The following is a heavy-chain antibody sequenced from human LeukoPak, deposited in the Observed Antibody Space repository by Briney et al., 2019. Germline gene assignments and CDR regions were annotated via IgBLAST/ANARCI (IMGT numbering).Heavy chain of an antibody. V-gene: IGHV4-34*01. CDR2: INHSGST. CDR1: GGSFSGYY. CDR3: AREPTTVTTFGPFDY. Sequence: EPSETLSLTCAVYGGSFSGYYWSWIRQPPGKGLEWIGEINHSGSTNYNPSLKSRVTISVDTSKNQFSLKLSSVTAADTAVYYCAREPTTVTTFGPFDYWGQGTLVTVSS. D-gene: IGHD4-17*01. J-gene: IGHJ4*02.